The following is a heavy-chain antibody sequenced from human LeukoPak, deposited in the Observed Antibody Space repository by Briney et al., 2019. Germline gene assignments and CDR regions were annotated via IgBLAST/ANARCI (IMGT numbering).Heavy chain of an antibody. Sequence: GGSLRLSCAASGFTFSSYAMHWVRQAPGKGLEWVAVISYDGSNKYYADSVKGRFTISRDNSKNTLYLQMNRLRAEDTAVYYCARDGGWLQFRPRYYFDYWGQGTLVTVSS. V-gene: IGHV3-30*01. J-gene: IGHJ4*02. D-gene: IGHD5-24*01. CDR2: ISYDGSNK. CDR1: GFTFSSYA. CDR3: ARDGGWLQFRPRYYFDY.